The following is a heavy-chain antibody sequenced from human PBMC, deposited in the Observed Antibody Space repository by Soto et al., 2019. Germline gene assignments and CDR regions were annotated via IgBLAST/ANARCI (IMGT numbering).Heavy chain of an antibody. CDR1: GYTFTSYG. Sequence: ASVKVSCKASGYTFTSYGISWVRQAPGQGLEWMGWISAYNGNTNYAQKLQGRVTMTTDTSTSTAYMELRSLRSDDTAVYYCASPPTTGNYYYYGMDVWGQGTTVTVSS. CDR2: ISAYNGNT. D-gene: IGHD4-17*01. CDR3: ASPPTTGNYYYYGMDV. V-gene: IGHV1-18*01. J-gene: IGHJ6*02.